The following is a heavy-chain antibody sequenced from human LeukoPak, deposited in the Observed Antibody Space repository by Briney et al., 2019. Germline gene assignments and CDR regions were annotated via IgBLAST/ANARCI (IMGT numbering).Heavy chain of an antibody. V-gene: IGHV4-34*01. CDR3: ARHDADDILARVLPFDF. CDR2: INHNEFT. J-gene: IGHJ4*02. Sequence: SETLSLTCAVYGGSFTTYYWSWIRQPPGKGLEWIGEINHNEFTNYNPSLKNRVTITIDTSKKQFSLRLTSVTVADSGVYFCARHDADDILARVLPFDFWGQGTLVTVSS. D-gene: IGHD3-9*01. CDR1: GGSFTTYY.